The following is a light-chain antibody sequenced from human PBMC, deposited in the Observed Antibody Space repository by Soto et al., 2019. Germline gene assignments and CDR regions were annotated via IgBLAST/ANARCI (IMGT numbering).Light chain of an antibody. CDR3: QQYNEWPPFT. CDR1: QSVRSN. V-gene: IGKV3-15*01. J-gene: IGKJ5*01. Sequence: EIVMTQSPATLSVSPGARAPLSCRARQSVRSNLAWYQQKPGQAPRLVIYAASTRATGIPDRFSGSVSGTEFTLTISSLQSEDFAVYYCQQYNEWPPFTFGQGTRLEIK. CDR2: AAS.